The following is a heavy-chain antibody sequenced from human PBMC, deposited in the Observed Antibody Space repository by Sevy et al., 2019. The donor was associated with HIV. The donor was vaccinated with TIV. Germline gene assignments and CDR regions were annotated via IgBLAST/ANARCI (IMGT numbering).Heavy chain of an antibody. J-gene: IGHJ4*02. CDR2: IWYDGINK. Sequence: GGSLRLSCAASGFTFSDYGIHWVHQAPGKGPEWVAVIWYDGINKYYVDSVKGRFTISRDNSKNTVYLQMNSLRAEDTAVYYCARDKLLPVMVTMVRGALSYYFDYWGQGTLVTVSS. V-gene: IGHV3-33*01. CDR3: ARDKLLPVMVTMVRGALSYYFDY. D-gene: IGHD3-10*01. CDR1: GFTFSDYG.